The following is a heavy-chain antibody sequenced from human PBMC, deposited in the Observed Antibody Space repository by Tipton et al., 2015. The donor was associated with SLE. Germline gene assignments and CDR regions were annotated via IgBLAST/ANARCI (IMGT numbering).Heavy chain of an antibody. CDR2: IYYSGST. D-gene: IGHD3-3*01. Sequence: TLSLTCTVSGGSISSGGYYWSWIRQHPGKGLEWIGYIYYSGSTYYNPSLKSRVTISVDTSKNQFSQKLSSVTAADTAVYYCAREEENDFWSGGDAFDIWGQGTMVTVST. J-gene: IGHJ3*02. CDR3: AREEENDFWSGGDAFDI. V-gene: IGHV4-31*03. CDR1: GGSISSGGYY.